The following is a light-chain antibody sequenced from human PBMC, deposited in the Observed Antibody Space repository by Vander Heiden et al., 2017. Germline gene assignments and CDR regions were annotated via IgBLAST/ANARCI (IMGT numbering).Light chain of an antibody. CDR2: AAS. J-gene: IGKJ2*01. CDR3: QQSDSTPKT. Sequence: DIQMTQSPSSLSASVGDRVTITCRASQSISSYLNWYQQKPVKAPKLLIYAASSFQSRVPSRFTGSGSGTDFTLTISRLQPEDFATYYSQQSDSTPKTFGQGTKLEIK. V-gene: IGKV1-39*01. CDR1: QSISSY.